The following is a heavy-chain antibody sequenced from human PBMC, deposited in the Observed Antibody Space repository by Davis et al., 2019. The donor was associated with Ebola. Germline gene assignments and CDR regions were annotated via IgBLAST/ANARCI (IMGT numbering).Heavy chain of an antibody. CDR2: IFHSGTT. V-gene: IGHV4-4*02. CDR3: AREAWQQLDRSQNYNGMDV. CDR1: GGPISGLNW. Sequence: MPGGSLRLSCTISGGPISGLNWWSWVRQPPGKGLEWSGEIFHSGTTNYNPSLKSRVSISVDKSKSQFSLRLNSVTAADTAVYYCAREAWQQLDRSQNYNGMDVWGQGTTVTVSS. D-gene: IGHD6-13*01. J-gene: IGHJ6*02.